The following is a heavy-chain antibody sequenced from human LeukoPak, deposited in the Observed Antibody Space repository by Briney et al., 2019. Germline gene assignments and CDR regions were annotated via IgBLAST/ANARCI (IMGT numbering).Heavy chain of an antibody. J-gene: IGHJ4*02. V-gene: IGHV3-53*05. CDR2: IYTSGNT. Sequence: GGSLRLSCAASGLTVSSNYMTWVRQAPGKGLEWVSVIYTSGNTFYPDSVKGRFTISSDNSKNTVHLQMNSLSTDDTAVYYCARGVGSSWYGDCWGQGTLVTVSS. CDR3: ARGVGSSWYGDC. D-gene: IGHD6-13*01. CDR1: GLTVSSNY.